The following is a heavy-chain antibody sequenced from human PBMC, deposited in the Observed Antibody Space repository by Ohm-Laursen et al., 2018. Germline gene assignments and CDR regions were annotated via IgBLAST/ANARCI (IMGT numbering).Heavy chain of an antibody. CDR1: GGSISSYY. CDR2: IYYSGST. Sequence: GTLSLTCTVSGGSISSYYWSWIRQPPGKGLEWIGYIYYSGSTNYNPSLKSRVTISVDTSKNQFSLKLSSVTAADTAVYYCARGYVRGVLDYWGQGTLVTVSS. J-gene: IGHJ4*02. V-gene: IGHV4-59*01. CDR3: ARGYVRGVLDY. D-gene: IGHD3-10*02.